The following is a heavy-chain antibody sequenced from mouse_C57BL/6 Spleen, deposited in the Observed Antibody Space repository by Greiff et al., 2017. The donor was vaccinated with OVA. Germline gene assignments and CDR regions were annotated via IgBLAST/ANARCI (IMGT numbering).Heavy chain of an antibody. V-gene: IGHV6-6*01. CDR2: IRNKANNHAT. CDR3: TGRYYDYDTWFAY. CDR1: GFTFSDAW. D-gene: IGHD2-4*01. Sequence: EVQLQESGGGLVQPGGSMKLSCAASGFTFSDAWMDWVRQSPEKGLEWVAEIRNKANNHATYYAESVKGRFTISRDDSKSSVYLQMNSLRAEDTGIYYCTGRYYDYDTWFAYWGQGTLVTVSA. J-gene: IGHJ3*01.